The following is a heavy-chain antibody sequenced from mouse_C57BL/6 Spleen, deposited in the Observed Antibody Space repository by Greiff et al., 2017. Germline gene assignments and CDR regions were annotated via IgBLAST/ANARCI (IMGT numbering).Heavy chain of an antibody. D-gene: IGHD1-1*01. CDR2: IYPRDGST. J-gene: IGHJ2*01. V-gene: IGHV1-85*01. CDR1: GYTFTSYD. CDR3: AREGITTVVGYFDY. Sequence: QVQLQQSGPELVKPGASVKLSCKASGYTFTSYDINWVKQRPGQGLEWIGWIYPRDGSTKYNEKFKGKATLTVDTSSSTAYMELHSLTSEDSAVCFCAREGITTVVGYFDYWGKGTTLTVSS.